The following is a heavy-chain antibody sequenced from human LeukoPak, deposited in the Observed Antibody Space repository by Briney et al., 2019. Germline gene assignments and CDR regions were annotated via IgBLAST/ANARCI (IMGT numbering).Heavy chain of an antibody. CDR3: ARANALYCSSTSCLFDY. CDR2: INPNSGGT. J-gene: IGHJ4*02. D-gene: IGHD2-2*01. CDR1: GYTFTGYY. V-gene: IGHV1-2*02. Sequence: ASVKVSCKASGYTFTGYYMHWVRQAPGQGLDWMAWINPNSGGTYYAQNFHGRITMTRDTSISTAYMELSRLRSDDTAIYYCARANALYCSSTSCLFDYWGQGTLVTVSS.